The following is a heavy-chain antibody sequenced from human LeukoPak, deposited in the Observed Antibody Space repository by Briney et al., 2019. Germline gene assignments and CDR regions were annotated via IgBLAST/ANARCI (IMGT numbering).Heavy chain of an antibody. CDR2: IYYSGST. CDR1: GGSISSSSYY. D-gene: IGHD1-26*01. J-gene: IGHJ4*02. Sequence: SETLSLTCTVSGGSISSSSYYWGWIRQPPVKRLEWIGSIYYSGSTYYNPSLKSRVTISVDTSKNQFSLKLSSVTAADTAVYYCARRPLVVVGAYFDYWGQGTLVTVSS. CDR3: ARRPLVVVGAYFDY. V-gene: IGHV4-39*01.